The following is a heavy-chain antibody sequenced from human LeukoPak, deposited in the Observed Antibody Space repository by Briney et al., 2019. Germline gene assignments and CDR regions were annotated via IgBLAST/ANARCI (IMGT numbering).Heavy chain of an antibody. D-gene: IGHD3-10*01. V-gene: IGHV3-30*03. CDR3: ARDGGRATIVRGIIIMSVGDF. CDR2: ISFDGTNT. J-gene: IGHJ4*02. CDR1: GFAFSNYG. Sequence: PGRSLRLSCAASGFAFSNYGMHWVRQAPGQGLEWVAVISFDGTNTYYADSLKGRFTISRDNSKSTVYLQVNSLRPEDTALYYCARDGGRATIVRGIIIMSVGDFWGQGALVTASS.